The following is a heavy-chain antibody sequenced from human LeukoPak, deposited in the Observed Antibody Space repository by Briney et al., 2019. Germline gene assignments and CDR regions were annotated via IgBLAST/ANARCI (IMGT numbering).Heavy chain of an antibody. J-gene: IGHJ6*02. CDR2: IIPILGIA. CDR1: GGTFSSYT. V-gene: IGHV1-69*04. D-gene: IGHD5-24*01. Sequence: SVKVSCKASGGTFSSYTISWVRQAPGQGLEWMGRIIPILGIANYAQKFQGRVTITADKSTSTAYMELSSLRSEDTAVYYCAREGDGYNKINYYYYGMDVWGQGTTVTASS. CDR3: AREGDGYNKINYYYYGMDV.